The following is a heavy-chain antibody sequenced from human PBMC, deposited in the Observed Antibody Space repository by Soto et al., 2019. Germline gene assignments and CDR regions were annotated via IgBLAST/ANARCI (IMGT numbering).Heavy chain of an antibody. V-gene: IGHV3-11*05. J-gene: IGHJ5*02. CDR3: ARSGIPPNWFDP. CDR1: GFTFSHFY. Sequence: QMQLVESGGGLVKPGGSLRLSCAASGFTFSHFYMSWIRQAPGKGLEWVSYISSGGDYTYYAYSVKGRFTVSRDNARNSLYLQMNNLRDEDTAVYYCARSGIPPNWFDPWGKGTLVTVSS. CDR2: ISSGGDYT. D-gene: IGHD2-21*01.